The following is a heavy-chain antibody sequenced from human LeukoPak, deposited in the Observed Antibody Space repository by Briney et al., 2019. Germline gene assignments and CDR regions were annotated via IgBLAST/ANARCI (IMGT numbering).Heavy chain of an antibody. CDR3: ARHYGP. Sequence: SETLSLTCTVSGGSISDYYWSWIRQPPGKGLEWIAYIYHSGSTNYNPSLKSRVTISVDTSKNQFSLKLNSVTATDTAVYYCARHYGPWGQGTLVTVSS. J-gene: IGHJ4*02. CDR2: IYHSGST. CDR1: GGSISDYY. D-gene: IGHD3-10*01. V-gene: IGHV4-59*08.